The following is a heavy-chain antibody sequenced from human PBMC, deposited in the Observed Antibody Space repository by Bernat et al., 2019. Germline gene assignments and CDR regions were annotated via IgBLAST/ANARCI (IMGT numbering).Heavy chain of an antibody. D-gene: IGHD2-2*01. Sequence: QVQLVQSGAEVKKPGSSVKVSCKASGGTFSSYAISWVRQAPGQGLEWMGGSIPIFGTANYAQKFQGRVTITADKSTSTAYMELSSLRSEDTAVYYCARDSKYQLPRRDYYYMDVWGKGTTVTVSS. V-gene: IGHV1-69*06. CDR3: ARDSKYQLPRRDYYYMDV. CDR2: SIPIFGTA. J-gene: IGHJ6*03. CDR1: GGTFSSYA.